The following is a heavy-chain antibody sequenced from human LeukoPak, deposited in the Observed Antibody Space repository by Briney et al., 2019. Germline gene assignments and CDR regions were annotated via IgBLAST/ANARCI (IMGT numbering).Heavy chain of an antibody. D-gene: IGHD6-13*01. J-gene: IGHJ6*02. Sequence: ASVKVSCKASGYTFTGYYMHWVRQAPGQGLEWMGWINPNSGNTGYAQKFQGRVTMTRNTSISTAYMELSSLRSEDTAVYYCASRWQQQENGMDVWGQGTTVTVSS. CDR1: GYTFTGYY. CDR3: ASRWQQQENGMDV. CDR2: INPNSGNT. V-gene: IGHV1-8*02.